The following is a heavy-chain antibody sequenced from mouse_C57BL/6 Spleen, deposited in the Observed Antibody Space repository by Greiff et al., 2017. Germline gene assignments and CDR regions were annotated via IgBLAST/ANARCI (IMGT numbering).Heavy chain of an antibody. Sequence: VQLQQPGAELVRPGSSVKLSCKASGYTFTSYWMHWVKQRPIQGLEWIGNIDPSDSETHYNQKFKDKATLTVDKSSSTAYMQLSSLTSEYSAVYYCARGGITTVADYWGQGTTLTVSS. V-gene: IGHV1-52*01. CDR1: GYTFTSYW. CDR2: IDPSDSET. CDR3: ARGGITTVADY. D-gene: IGHD1-1*01. J-gene: IGHJ2*01.